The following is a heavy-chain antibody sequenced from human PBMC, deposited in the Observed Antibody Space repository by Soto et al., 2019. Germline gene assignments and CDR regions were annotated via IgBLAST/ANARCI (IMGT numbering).Heavy chain of an antibody. V-gene: IGHV4-31*03. CDR1: GGSISSGGYY. Sequence: PSETLSLTCTVSGGSISSGGYYWSWIHQHPGKGLEWIGYIYYSGSTYYNPSLKSRVTISVDTSKNQFSLKLSSVTAADTAVYYCARSGNRGYCSGGSCAFDYWGQGTLVNVSS. CDR3: ARSGNRGYCSGGSCAFDY. D-gene: IGHD2-15*01. CDR2: IYYSGST. J-gene: IGHJ4*02.